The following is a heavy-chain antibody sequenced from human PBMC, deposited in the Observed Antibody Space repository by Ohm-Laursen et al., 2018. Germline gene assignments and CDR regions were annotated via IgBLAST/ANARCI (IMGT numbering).Heavy chain of an antibody. CDR1: GFTFDDYA. Sequence: SLRLSCAASGFTFDDYAMHWVRLAPGKGLEWVSGISWNSGSIGYADSVKGRFTISRDNAKNSLYLLMNSLRAEDTALYYCAKDKGGLIVGATFDYWGQGTLATVSS. CDR2: ISWNSGSI. V-gene: IGHV3-9*01. J-gene: IGHJ4*02. D-gene: IGHD1-26*01. CDR3: AKDKGGLIVGATFDY.